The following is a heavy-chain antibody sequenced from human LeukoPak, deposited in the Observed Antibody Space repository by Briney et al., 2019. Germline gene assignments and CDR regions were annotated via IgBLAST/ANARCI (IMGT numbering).Heavy chain of an antibody. Sequence: GGSLRLSCAASGFTFSSYSMNWVRQAPGKGLEWVSSISSSSSYIYYADSVKGRFTISRDNAKNSLYLQMNSLRAEDTALYYCARDYGDYEGAFDIWGQGTMVTVSS. D-gene: IGHD4-17*01. J-gene: IGHJ3*02. CDR2: ISSSSSYI. CDR1: GFTFSSYS. V-gene: IGHV3-21*04. CDR3: ARDYGDYEGAFDI.